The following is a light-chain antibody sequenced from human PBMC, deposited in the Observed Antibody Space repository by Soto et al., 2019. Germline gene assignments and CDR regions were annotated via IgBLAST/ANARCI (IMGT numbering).Light chain of an antibody. J-gene: IGKJ4*01. CDR1: QDISNY. V-gene: IGKV1-33*01. CDR3: QQYNDLPPFT. Sequence: DLPMTQSPSSLSASVGDRVTITCQASQDISNYLSWYQQKPGKAPKLLIYDASNLETGVPSRFSGSGSGTDFTFTISSLQPEDFATYYCQQYNDLPPFTFGGGTKVEIK. CDR2: DAS.